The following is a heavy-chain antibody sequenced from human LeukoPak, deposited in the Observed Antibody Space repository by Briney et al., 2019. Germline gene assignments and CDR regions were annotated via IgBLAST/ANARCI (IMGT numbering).Heavy chain of an antibody. Sequence: ASVKVSCKASGYTFTSYYMHWVRQAPGQGLEWMGIINPSGGSTRYAQKFQGRVTMTRDTSTSTVYMELSSLRSEDTAVYYCARDGLFVVATIDRDYYGMDVWGQGTTVTVSS. J-gene: IGHJ6*02. V-gene: IGHV1-46*01. D-gene: IGHD5-12*01. CDR3: ARDGLFVVATIDRDYYGMDV. CDR1: GYTFTSYY. CDR2: INPSGGST.